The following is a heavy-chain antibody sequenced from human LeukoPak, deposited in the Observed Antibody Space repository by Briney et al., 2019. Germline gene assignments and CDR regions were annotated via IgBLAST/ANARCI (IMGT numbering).Heavy chain of an antibody. CDR2: INHSGST. Sequence: PSETLSLTCAVYGGSFSGYYWSWIRQPPGKGLEWIGEINHSGSTNYNPSLKSRVTISVDTSKNQFSLKLSSVTAADTAVYYCARGRRPTLAHFDLWGRGTLVTVSS. J-gene: IGHJ2*01. CDR3: ARGRRPTLAHFDL. V-gene: IGHV4-34*01. CDR1: GGSFSGYY.